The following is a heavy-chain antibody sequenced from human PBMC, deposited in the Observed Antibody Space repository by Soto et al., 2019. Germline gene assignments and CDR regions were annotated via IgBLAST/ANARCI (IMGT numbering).Heavy chain of an antibody. J-gene: IGHJ3*02. V-gene: IGHV3-21*01. CDR2: ISSSSSYI. D-gene: IGHD6-19*01. Sequence: PGGSLRLSCAASGFTFSSYSMNWVRQAPGKGLEWVSSISSSSSYIYYADSVKGRFTISRDNAKNSLYLQMNSLRAEDTAVYYCARKYSSGSEAFDIWGQGTMVTVSS. CDR1: GFTFSSYS. CDR3: ARKYSSGSEAFDI.